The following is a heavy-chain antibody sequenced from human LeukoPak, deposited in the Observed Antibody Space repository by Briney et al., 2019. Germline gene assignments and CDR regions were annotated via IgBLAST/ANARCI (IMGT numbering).Heavy chain of an antibody. CDR1: GFTFSSYG. CDR2: ISYDGSNK. Sequence: GRSLRLSCAASGFTFSSYGMHWVRQAPGKGLEWVAVISYDGSNKYYADSVKGRFTISRDNSKNTLYLQMNSLRAKDTAVYYCAKDRLRYCSGGSCYSGGYWGQGTLVTVSS. J-gene: IGHJ4*02. D-gene: IGHD2-15*01. V-gene: IGHV3-30*18. CDR3: AKDRLRYCSGGSCYSGGY.